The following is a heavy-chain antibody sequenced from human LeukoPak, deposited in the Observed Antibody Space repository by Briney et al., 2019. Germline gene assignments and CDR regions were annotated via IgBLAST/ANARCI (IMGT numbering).Heavy chain of an antibody. V-gene: IGHV3-20*04. CDR1: GFTFDDYG. J-gene: IGHJ4*02. D-gene: IGHD6-6*01. CDR3: AREGRLSIAARPLDY. CDR2: INCNGGST. Sequence: PGGSLRLSCAASGFTFDDYGMSWVRQAPGKGLEWVAGINCNGGSTGYADSVKGRFTISRDNAKNSLYLQMNSLRAEDTALYYCAREGRLSIAARPLDYWGQGTLVTVSS.